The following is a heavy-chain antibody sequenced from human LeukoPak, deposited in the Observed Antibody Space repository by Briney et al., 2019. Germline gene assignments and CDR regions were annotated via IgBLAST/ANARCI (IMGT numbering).Heavy chain of an antibody. CDR1: GFTFDDYA. J-gene: IGHJ6*02. CDR2: ISWNSGSI. CDR3: AKAPSRLAYVMDV. Sequence: PGGSLRLSCAASGFTFDDYAMHWVRHAPPQGLEWVSGISWNSGSIGYADSVKGRFTISRDNAKNSLYLQMNTLRAEDTALYYCAKAPSRLAYVMDVWGQGTTVTVSS. D-gene: IGHD2-21*01. V-gene: IGHV3-9*01.